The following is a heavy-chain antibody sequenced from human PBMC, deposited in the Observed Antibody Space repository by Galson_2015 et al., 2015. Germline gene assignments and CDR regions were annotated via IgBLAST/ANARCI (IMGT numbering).Heavy chain of an antibody. Sequence: SVKVSCKASGYMFSFYYIHWVRQAPGQGLEWMGVIAPSGGGTTYAQKFQDRLTLTRETSTSTVYMELPSLTVEDTATYYCARDQKTRPMFAVVIPPNAGDAFDIWGQGIMVTVSS. D-gene: IGHD3-3*01. V-gene: IGHV1-46*01. CDR1: GYMFSFYY. J-gene: IGHJ3*02. CDR2: IAPSGGGT. CDR3: ARDQKTRPMFAVVIPPNAGDAFDI.